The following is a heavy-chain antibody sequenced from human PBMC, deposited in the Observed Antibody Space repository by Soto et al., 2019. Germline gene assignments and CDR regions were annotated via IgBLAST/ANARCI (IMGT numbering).Heavy chain of an antibody. CDR2: IFHSGST. CDR3: AREGGGYYYYGMDV. Sequence: QVQLQESGPGLVKPSGTLSLTCDVSGDSIRSQNWWSWVRQPPGKGLEWIGEIFHSGSTNYNPSLKSRVTISVDKSKIQFSLKLNSVTAADTAVYYCAREGGGYYYYGMDVWGQGTTATVSS. V-gene: IGHV4-4*02. D-gene: IGHD2-15*01. J-gene: IGHJ6*02. CDR1: GDSIRSQNW.